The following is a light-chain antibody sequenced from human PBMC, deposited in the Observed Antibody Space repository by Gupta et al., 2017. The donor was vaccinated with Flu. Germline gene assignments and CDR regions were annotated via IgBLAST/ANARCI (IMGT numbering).Light chain of an antibody. Sequence: DIQMTKSPSTLSASVGDRVTITCRDSQSISSWLAWYQQKPGKAPKLLIYKASSGESGVPYRFSGSGSGTEFTLPISSRQPDDFAIYYCQHENSSSWPFGQVTQVEIK. V-gene: IGKV1-5*03. J-gene: IGKJ1*01. CDR2: KAS. CDR1: QSISSW. CDR3: QHENSSSWP.